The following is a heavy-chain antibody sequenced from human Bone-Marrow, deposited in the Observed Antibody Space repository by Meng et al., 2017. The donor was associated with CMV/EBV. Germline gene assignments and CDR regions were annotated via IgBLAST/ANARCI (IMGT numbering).Heavy chain of an antibody. CDR1: GGTFNSHA. D-gene: IGHD6-6*01. Sequence: KASGGTFNSHAMSWVRQTPGQGLEWMGGINPIFGNENYGQKFQGRVTISVDKSTNTAYLALSSLTSEDTATYYCAASKYAIAPRQDYWGHGTLVTVSS. V-gene: IGHV1-69*06. J-gene: IGHJ4*01. CDR3: AASKYAIAPRQDY. CDR2: INPIFGNE.